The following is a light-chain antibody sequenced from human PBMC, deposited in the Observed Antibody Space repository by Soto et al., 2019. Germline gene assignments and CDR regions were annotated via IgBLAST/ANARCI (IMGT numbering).Light chain of an antibody. V-gene: IGLV2-14*03. CDR2: DVS. Sequence: QSALTQPASVSGSPGQSITISCTGTSSDIGGYNYVSWYQQHPGKAPKLMIFDVSNRPSGISERFSGSKSGNTASLTISGAQTEDDADYYCSSYTSTSTWVFGGGTKLTVL. CDR1: SSDIGGYNY. CDR3: SSYTSTSTWV. J-gene: IGLJ3*02.